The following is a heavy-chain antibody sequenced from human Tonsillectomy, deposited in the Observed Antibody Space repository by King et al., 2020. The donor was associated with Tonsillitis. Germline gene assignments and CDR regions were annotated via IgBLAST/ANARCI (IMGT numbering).Heavy chain of an antibody. CDR3: ARDGAPDY. V-gene: IGHV3-7*01. CDR1: GFTFSSYW. Sequence: VQLVESGGGLVQPGGSLRLSCAASGFTFSSYWMSWVRQAPGKGLEWVANIKQDGSEKYYVHSVRGRFTISRDNAKKSLYLQMNRLRAEDTDVYYCARDGAPDYWGQGTLVTVSS. D-gene: IGHD3-16*01. J-gene: IGHJ4*02. CDR2: IKQDGSEK.